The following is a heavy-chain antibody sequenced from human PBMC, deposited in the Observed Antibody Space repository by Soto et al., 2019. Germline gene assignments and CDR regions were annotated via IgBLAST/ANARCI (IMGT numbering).Heavy chain of an antibody. D-gene: IGHD3-9*01. J-gene: IGHJ5*02. Sequence: QVQLQESGPGLVKPSGTLSLTCAVSGGSISSSNWWSWVRQPPGKGLEWIGEIYHSGSTNYNPSLKSRVTISVDKSKNQFSLKLSSVTAADTAVYYCARDSDDYDILGYNWFDPWGQGTLVTVSS. CDR2: IYHSGST. CDR3: ARDSDDYDILGYNWFDP. CDR1: GGSISSSNW. V-gene: IGHV4-4*02.